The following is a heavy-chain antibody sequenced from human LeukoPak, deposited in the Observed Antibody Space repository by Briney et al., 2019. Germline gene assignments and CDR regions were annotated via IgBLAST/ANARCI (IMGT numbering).Heavy chain of an antibody. Sequence: GASVKVSCKASGYTFTSYAMNWVRQAPGQGLEWMGWINTNTGNPTYAQGFTGRFVFSLDTSVSTAYLQISSLKAEDTAVYYCAREGPSGYWAPYYYYYMDVWGKGTTVTVSS. CDR2: INTNTGNP. CDR3: AREGPSGYWAPYYYYYMDV. V-gene: IGHV7-4-1*02. CDR1: GYTFTSYA. J-gene: IGHJ6*03. D-gene: IGHD3-22*01.